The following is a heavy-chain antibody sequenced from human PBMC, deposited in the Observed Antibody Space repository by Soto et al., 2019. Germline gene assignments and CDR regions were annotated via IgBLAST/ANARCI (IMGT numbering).Heavy chain of an antibody. V-gene: IGHV1-46*01. J-gene: IGHJ3*01. Sequence: GASVKVTWKASGYTLTSCYMRWVRQAPGQGLEWMGIINPNGGDTSYVQKFQGRVTVTRDTSTSTVYMELSSLRSEDTAVYYCALGGFDFWGQGTVVTVSS. CDR3: ALGGFDF. D-gene: IGHD2-15*01. CDR2: INPNGGDT. CDR1: GYTLTSCY.